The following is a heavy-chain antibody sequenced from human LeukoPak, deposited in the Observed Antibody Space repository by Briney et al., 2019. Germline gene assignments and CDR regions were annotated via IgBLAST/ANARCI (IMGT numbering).Heavy chain of an antibody. Sequence: ASVRVSCKASGYTFTDYYIHLVRQVPGQGLEWMGWINPNSGDTNLAQKFQGWVTMTRDTSIGTAYLELNRLTSDDTAVYNCARDRGPQWWGSFDYWGQGTLVTVSS. J-gene: IGHJ4*02. CDR2: INPNSGDT. CDR1: GYTFTDYY. CDR3: ARDRGPQWWGSFDY. V-gene: IGHV1-2*04. D-gene: IGHD3-16*01.